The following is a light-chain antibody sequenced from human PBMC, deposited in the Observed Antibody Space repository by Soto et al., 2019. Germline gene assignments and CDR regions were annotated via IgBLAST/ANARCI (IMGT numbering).Light chain of an antibody. CDR2: EVS. CDR1: SSDVGSYNL. J-gene: IGLJ2*01. CDR3: CSYAGSSTWVV. Sequence: QSALTQPASVSGSPGQSITISCTGTSSDVGSYNLVSWYQQHPGKAPKLMIYEVSKRPSGVSSRFSGSKSGNTASLTISGLQAEDEADYYCCSYAGSSTWVVFGGWTKLTVL. V-gene: IGLV2-23*02.